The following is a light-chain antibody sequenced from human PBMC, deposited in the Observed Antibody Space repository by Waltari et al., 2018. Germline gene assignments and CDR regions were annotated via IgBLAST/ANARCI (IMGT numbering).Light chain of an antibody. J-gene: IGLJ3*02. CDR3: CSYAGSYTWV. CDR2: DVT. CDR1: SSDVGGYNY. V-gene: IGLV2-11*01. Sequence: QSALTQPRSVSGSPGQSVTVSCTGTSSDVGGYNYVSWYQQHPGKAPKLRVYDVTKRPPVGPDRFSGTKSGNTASLTISGVQTDDESDYYGCSYAGSYTWVFGGGTKLTVL.